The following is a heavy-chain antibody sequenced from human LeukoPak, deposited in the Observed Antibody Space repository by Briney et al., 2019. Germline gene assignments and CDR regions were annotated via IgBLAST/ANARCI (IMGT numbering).Heavy chain of an antibody. Sequence: SETLSLTCVVYGGSFSGYYWSWIRQPPGKGLEWIGEINHSGSTNYNPPLKSRVTISVDTSKNQFSLKLSSVTAADTAVYYCASLLAMVVATIYYYYYYMDVWGKGTTVTASS. D-gene: IGHD5-12*01. CDR1: GGSFSGYY. V-gene: IGHV4-34*01. CDR2: INHSGST. CDR3: ASLLAMVVATIYYYYYYMDV. J-gene: IGHJ6*03.